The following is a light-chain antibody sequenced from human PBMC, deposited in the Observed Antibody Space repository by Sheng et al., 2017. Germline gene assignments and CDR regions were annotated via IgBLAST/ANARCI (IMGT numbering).Light chain of an antibody. J-gene: IGKJ1*01. CDR3: HQYNNWPPTT. V-gene: IGKV3-15*01. Sequence: EILMTQSPATLSVSPGDEVTLSCWASQGVSNNLAWYQQKSGQAPRLLIYGASTRATGVPARFSGSGSGTEFTLTITNLQSEDIAVYYCHQYNNWPPTTFGQGTKVEIK. CDR1: QGVSNN. CDR2: GAS.